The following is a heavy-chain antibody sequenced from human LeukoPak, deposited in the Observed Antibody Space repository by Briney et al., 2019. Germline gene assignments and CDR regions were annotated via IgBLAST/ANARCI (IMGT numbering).Heavy chain of an antibody. CDR3: AKADYGSGYSNAFDM. V-gene: IGHV3-23*01. Sequence: GGSLRLSCAASEFTFSSYAMSWVRQAPGKGLEWVSDISGSGGSTYYADSVKGRFTISRDNSKNTLYLQMNSLRAEDTAVYYCAKADYGSGYSNAFDMWGQGTMVTVSS. D-gene: IGHD3-22*01. CDR2: ISGSGGST. J-gene: IGHJ3*02. CDR1: EFTFSSYA.